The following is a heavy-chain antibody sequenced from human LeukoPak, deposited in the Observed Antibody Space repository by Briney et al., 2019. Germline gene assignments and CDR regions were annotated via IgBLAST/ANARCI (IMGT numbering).Heavy chain of an antibody. CDR1: GGTFSSYA. J-gene: IGHJ4*02. Sequence: SVKVSCKASGGTFSSYAISWVRQAPGQGLEWMGGIIPIFGTANYAQKFQGRVTITADESTSTAYMELSSLRSEDTAVYYCATNPMTTGVFDYWGQGTLVTVSS. CDR2: IIPIFGTA. D-gene: IGHD4-23*01. V-gene: IGHV1-69*13. CDR3: ATNPMTTGVFDY.